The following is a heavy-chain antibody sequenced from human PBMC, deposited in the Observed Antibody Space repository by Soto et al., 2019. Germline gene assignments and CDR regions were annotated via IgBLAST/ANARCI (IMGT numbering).Heavy chain of an antibody. CDR3: ARDPGPIVGATDYYYYGMDV. V-gene: IGHV1-18*04. D-gene: IGHD1-26*01. J-gene: IGHJ6*02. Sequence: QVQLVQSGAEVKKPGASVKVSCKDSGYTFTSYGISWVRQAPGQGLEWMGWISAYNGNTNYAQKLQGRVTMTTDTSTSTAYMELRSLRSDDTAVYYCARDPGPIVGATDYYYYGMDVWGQGTTVTVSS. CDR2: ISAYNGNT. CDR1: GYTFTSYG.